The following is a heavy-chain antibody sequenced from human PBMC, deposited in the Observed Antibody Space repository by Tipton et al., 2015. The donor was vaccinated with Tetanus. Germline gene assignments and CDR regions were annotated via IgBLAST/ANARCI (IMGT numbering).Heavy chain of an antibody. CDR3: ARDHRLSASYAGWFDP. CDR2: IYSSGST. V-gene: IGHV4-61*01. Sequence: PGLVKPSETLSLTCTVSGVSISSSSFYWGWIRQPPGKGLEWIGNIYSSGSTYYNPSLKSRVTISVDTSRNQFSLRLKSVTPADTAMYYCARDHRLSASYAGWFDPWGQGTLVTVSP. J-gene: IGHJ5*02. D-gene: IGHD2-8*01. CDR1: GVSISSSSFY.